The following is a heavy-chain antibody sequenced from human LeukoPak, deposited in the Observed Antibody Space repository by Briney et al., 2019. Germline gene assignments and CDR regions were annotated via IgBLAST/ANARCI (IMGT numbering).Heavy chain of an antibody. CDR2: IHDDGST. J-gene: IGHJ4*02. CDR3: AALARDY. V-gene: IGHV3-53*01. Sequence: GGSLRLSCAASGFIVSSNYMTWVRQAPGEGLEWVSVIHDDGSTYYTDSVKGRFTISRDNSKNTLYLQMNSLRVEDTAVYYCAALARDYWGQGTLVTVSS. CDR1: GFIVSSNY. D-gene: IGHD3-3*02.